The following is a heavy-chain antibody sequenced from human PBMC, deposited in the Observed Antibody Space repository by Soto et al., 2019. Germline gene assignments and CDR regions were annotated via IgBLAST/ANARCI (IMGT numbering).Heavy chain of an antibody. J-gene: IGHJ4*02. CDR2: IYYSGST. V-gene: IGHV4-39*01. CDR3: ARVYCSGGSCYEFDY. D-gene: IGHD2-15*01. Sequence: PSETLSLTCTVSGGSISSSSYYWGWIRQPPGKGLEWIGSIYYSGSTYYNPSLKSRVTISVDTSKNQFSLKLSSVTAADTAVYYFARVYCSGGSCYEFDYWGQGTLVTVSS. CDR1: GGSISSSSYY.